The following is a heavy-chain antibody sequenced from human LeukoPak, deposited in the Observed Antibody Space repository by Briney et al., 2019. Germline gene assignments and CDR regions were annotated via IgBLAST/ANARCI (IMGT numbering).Heavy chain of an antibody. V-gene: IGHV4-59*01. CDR3: ARVTGYMIEDYFDY. Sequence: SSETLSLTCTVSGGSISSYYWSWIRQPPGKGLEWIGYIYYSGSTNYNPSLKSRVTISVDTSKNQFSLKLSSVTAADTAVYYCARVTGYMIEDYFDYWGQGTLVTVSS. J-gene: IGHJ4*02. CDR1: GGSISSYY. D-gene: IGHD3-22*01. CDR2: IYYSGST.